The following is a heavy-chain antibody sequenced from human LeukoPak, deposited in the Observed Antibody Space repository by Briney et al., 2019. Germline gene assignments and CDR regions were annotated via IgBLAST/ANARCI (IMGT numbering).Heavy chain of an antibody. J-gene: IGHJ4*02. CDR3: ARALNSGSYYY. D-gene: IGHD1-26*01. V-gene: IGHV4-34*01. CDR1: GGSFSGYY. Sequence: SETPSLTCAVYGGSFSGYYWSWIRQPPGKGLEWIREINHRGSTNYNPSLKSLVTISVDTSKNQFSLKLSSVTAADTAVYYCARALNSGSYYYWGQGTLVTVSS. CDR2: INHRGST.